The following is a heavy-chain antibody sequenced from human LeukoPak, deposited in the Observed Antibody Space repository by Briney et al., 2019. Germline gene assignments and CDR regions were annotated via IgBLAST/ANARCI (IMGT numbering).Heavy chain of an antibody. J-gene: IGHJ4*02. D-gene: IGHD4-17*01. V-gene: IGHV1-69*06. CDR3: ARAVQVTTGGLFDY. Sequence: SVKVSCKASGSTFSNYAISWVRQAPGQGLEWMGGIIPIFDTPNFAQKFQGRVTITADKSTSTAYMELSRLRSEDTAVYYCARAVQVTTGGLFDYWGQGTLVTVSS. CDR1: GSTFSNYA. CDR2: IIPIFDTP.